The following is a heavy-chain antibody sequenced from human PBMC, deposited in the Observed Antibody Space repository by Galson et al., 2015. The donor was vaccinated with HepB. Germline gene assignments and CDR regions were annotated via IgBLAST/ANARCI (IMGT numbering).Heavy chain of an antibody. Sequence: SLRLSCAASGFTFSSYXMSWVRQAPGKGLEWVSTITASGGTTYYADSVKGRFTISRDESKNTLHLQMNSLRAEDTAVYYCAKPGWYFESWGQGTLVTVSS. CDR3: AKPGWYFES. D-gene: IGHD2-15*01. CDR1: GFTFSSYX. CDR2: ITASGGTT. J-gene: IGHJ4*02. V-gene: IGHV3-23*01.